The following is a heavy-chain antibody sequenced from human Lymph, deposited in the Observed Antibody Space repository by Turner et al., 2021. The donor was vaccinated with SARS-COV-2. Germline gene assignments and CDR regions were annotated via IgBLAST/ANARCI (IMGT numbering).Heavy chain of an antibody. CDR3: ARDVERYNDFWSGYSGGYGLDV. J-gene: IGHJ6*02. D-gene: IGHD3-3*01. CDR2: INPNSGGT. Sequence: QVQLVQSGAEVKKPGASVKVSCTASGYTFTGYYMHWLRQAPGQGLEWMGWINPNSGGTNYAQKFQGRVTMTRDTSISTAYMELSRLRSDDTAVYYCARDVERYNDFWSGYSGGYGLDVWGQGTTVTVSS. V-gene: IGHV1-2*02. CDR1: GYTFTGYY.